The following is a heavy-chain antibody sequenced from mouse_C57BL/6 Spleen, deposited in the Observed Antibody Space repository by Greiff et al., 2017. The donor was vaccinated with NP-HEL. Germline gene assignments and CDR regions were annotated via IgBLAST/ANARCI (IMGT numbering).Heavy chain of an antibody. CDR3: ARSLIYYDYDVWYFDV. CDR1: GFTFTDYY. Sequence: EVMLVESGGGLVQPGGSLSLSCAASGFTFTDYYMSWVRQPPGKALEWLGFIRNKANGYTTEYSASVKGRFTISRDNSQSILYLQMNALRAEDSATYYCARSLIYYDYDVWYFDVWGTGTTVTVSS. D-gene: IGHD2-4*01. J-gene: IGHJ1*03. V-gene: IGHV7-3*01. CDR2: IRNKANGYTT.